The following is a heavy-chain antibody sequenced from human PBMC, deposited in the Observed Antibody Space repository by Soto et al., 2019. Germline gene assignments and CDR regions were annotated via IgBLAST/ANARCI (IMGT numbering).Heavy chain of an antibody. Sequence: GGSLRLSCAASGFTFDDYAMHWVRQAPGKGLEWVSGISWNSGSIGYADSVKGRFTISRDNAKNSLYLQMNSLRAEDTALYYCAKDGTYYGDYVVGDAFDIWGQGTMVTVSS. J-gene: IGHJ3*02. CDR2: ISWNSGSI. CDR1: GFTFDDYA. CDR3: AKDGTYYGDYVVGDAFDI. D-gene: IGHD4-17*01. V-gene: IGHV3-9*01.